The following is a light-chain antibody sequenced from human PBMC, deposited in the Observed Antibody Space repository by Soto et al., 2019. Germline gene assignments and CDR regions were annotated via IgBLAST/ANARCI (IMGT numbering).Light chain of an antibody. CDR3: QQLNSYLRT. V-gene: IGKV1-9*01. CDR1: QGISSY. CDR2: AAS. Sequence: DIQLTQSPSFLSASVGYRFTITCRASQGISSYLAWYQQKPGKAPKLLIYAASTLQSGVPSRFSGSGSGTEFTLTISSPQPEDFATYYCQQLNSYLRTFGQGTKGDIK. J-gene: IGKJ1*01.